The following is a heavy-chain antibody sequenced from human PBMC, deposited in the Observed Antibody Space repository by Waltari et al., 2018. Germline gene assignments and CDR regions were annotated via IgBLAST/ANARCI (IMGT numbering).Heavy chain of an antibody. D-gene: IGHD6-19*01. CDR1: GGSFRGYY. J-gene: IGHJ4*02. Sequence: QVQLQQWGAGLLKPSETLSLTCAVYGGSFRGYYWSWIRQPPGKGLEWIGEINHSRSTNYNPSLKSRVTISVDTSKNQFSLKLSSVTAADTAVYYCARGIAVAGTCFDYWGQGTLVTVSS. V-gene: IGHV4-34*01. CDR2: INHSRST. CDR3: ARGIAVAGTCFDY.